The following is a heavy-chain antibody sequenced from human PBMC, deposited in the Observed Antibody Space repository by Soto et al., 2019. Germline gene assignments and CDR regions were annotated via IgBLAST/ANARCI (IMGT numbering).Heavy chain of an antibody. CDR2: ISSSSSYI. V-gene: IGHV3-21*01. CDR1: GFTFSSYS. J-gene: IGHJ4*02. CDR3: ARRPGLLPDDY. Sequence: EVQLVESGGGLVKPGGSLRLSCAASGFTFSSYSMNWVRQAPGKGLEWVSSISSSSSYIYYSDSVKGRLTISRDNAKNLLYLQINSLRAEDTAVYYCARRPGLLPDDYWGQGTLVTVSS.